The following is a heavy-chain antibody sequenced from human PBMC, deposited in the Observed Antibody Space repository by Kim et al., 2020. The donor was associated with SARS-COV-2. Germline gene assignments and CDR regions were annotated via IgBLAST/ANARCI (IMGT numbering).Heavy chain of an antibody. CDR2: ISDGGVRT. CDR1: GFTFGRYA. CDR3: EASDY. J-gene: IGHJ4*02. Sequence: GGSLRLSCEASGFTFGRYAMSWARQAPGKGLEWVSTISDGGVRTHYADSVKGRFTISRDNPKSTLFLHMNSLRAEDTAVYYCEASDYWGQGSLVTVSS. V-gene: IGHV3-23*01.